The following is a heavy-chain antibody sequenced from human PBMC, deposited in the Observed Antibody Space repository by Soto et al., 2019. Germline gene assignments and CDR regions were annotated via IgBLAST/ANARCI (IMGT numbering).Heavy chain of an antibody. V-gene: IGHV4-4*02. D-gene: IGHD3-10*01. Sequence: PSETLSLTCFVSVGSIINNKVCSWVRQSPWKGLEWIGETFETGSPHYNPSLKGRVTISLDTSNNQFSLTLKSMTAADTAIYYCARRNHYVSGNYYYGAFAFCGQGILVTFSS. CDR3: ARRNHYVSGNYYYGAFAF. CDR2: TFETGSP. CDR1: VGSIINNKV. J-gene: IGHJ4*02.